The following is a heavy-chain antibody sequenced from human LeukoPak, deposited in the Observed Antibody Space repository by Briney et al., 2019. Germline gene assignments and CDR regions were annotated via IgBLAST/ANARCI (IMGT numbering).Heavy chain of an antibody. J-gene: IGHJ4*02. D-gene: IGHD3-22*01. CDR3: AKDMTYYYDSSGPPTDY. V-gene: IGHV3-43*02. Sequence: GGSPRLSRAASGLTFDDYAMHWVRQAPGKGLEWVSLISGDGGSTYYADSVKGRFTISRDNSKNSLYLQMNSLRTEDTALYYCAKDMTYYYDSSGPPTDYWGQGTLVTVSS. CDR1: GLTFDDYA. CDR2: ISGDGGST.